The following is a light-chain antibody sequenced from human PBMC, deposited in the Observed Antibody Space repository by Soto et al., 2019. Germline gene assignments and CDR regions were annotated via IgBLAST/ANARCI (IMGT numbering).Light chain of an antibody. CDR3: HVWDSSSDHYV. CDR2: DDS. J-gene: IGLJ1*01. Sequence: SYELTHPPSVSLAPGHTARIACGGNNIGGKSVHWYQQKPGQAPVLVVYDDSDRPSGIPDRFSGSNSGDMATLTIRRVEAGDEADYYCHVWDSSSDHYVFGTGTKVTVL. V-gene: IGLV3-21*02. CDR1: NIGGKS.